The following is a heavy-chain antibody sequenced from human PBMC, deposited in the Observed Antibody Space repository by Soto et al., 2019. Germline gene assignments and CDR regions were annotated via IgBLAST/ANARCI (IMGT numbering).Heavy chain of an antibody. D-gene: IGHD2-15*01. Sequence: GGALRVSCEGSRFTFSAYAMNWVRQAPGKGLEWVSYITSRSDTLYYADSVKGRFTISRDNAKNSVYLQMNNLRDEDTAVYYCARDWDIVILSVPIPNYNYGMDVCGQGTTFPVSS. CDR3: ARDWDIVILSVPIPNYNYGMDV. V-gene: IGHV3-48*02. J-gene: IGHJ6*02. CDR2: ITSRSDTL. CDR1: RFTFSAYA.